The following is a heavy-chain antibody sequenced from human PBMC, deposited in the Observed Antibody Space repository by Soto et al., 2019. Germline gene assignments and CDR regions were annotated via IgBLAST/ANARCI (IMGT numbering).Heavy chain of an antibody. CDR2: ISSDGSNK. J-gene: IGHJ5*02. CDR3: GRPSPLEPPTPHGGNGSAP. CDR1: GFTFSNYD. V-gene: IGHV3-30*03. D-gene: IGHD1-1*01. Sequence: GGSLRLSCVASGFTFSNYDMHWVRQAPGKGLEWVAIISSDGSNKHYGDSMRGRFTISRNNSENTLSLQVSGLRVEDTAVYYSGRPSPLEPPTPHGGNGSAPGGREPRVPVSS.